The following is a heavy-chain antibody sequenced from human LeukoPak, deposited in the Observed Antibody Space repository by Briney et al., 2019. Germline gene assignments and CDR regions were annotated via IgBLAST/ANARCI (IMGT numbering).Heavy chain of an antibody. CDR2: IIPILGIA. V-gene: IGHV1-69*04. CDR1: GGTFSSYA. D-gene: IGHD6-19*01. Sequence: GASVKVSCKVSGGTFSSYAISWVRQAPGQGLEWMGRIIPILGIANYAQKFQGRVTITADKSTSTAYMELSSLRSEDTAVYYCARAGSGAARDAFDIWGQGTMVTVSS. J-gene: IGHJ3*02. CDR3: ARAGSGAARDAFDI.